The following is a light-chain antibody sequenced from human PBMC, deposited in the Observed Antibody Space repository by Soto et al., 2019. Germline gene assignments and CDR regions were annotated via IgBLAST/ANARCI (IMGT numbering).Light chain of an antibody. CDR2: DAS. CDR3: QQYNNWPPN. J-gene: IGKJ5*01. V-gene: IGKV3-15*01. Sequence: EVVATQSPASLSVTPGERATLSCRASESVGRHLAWYHQKPGQAPKLLIFDASTRATGVPARFSGSGSGTEFTLTVSSLQSEDIAVYFCQQYNNWPPNFRQGTRLEIK. CDR1: ESVGRH.